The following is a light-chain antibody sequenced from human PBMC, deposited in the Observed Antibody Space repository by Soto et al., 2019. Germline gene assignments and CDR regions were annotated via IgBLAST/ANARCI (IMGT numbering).Light chain of an antibody. CDR1: QGISNY. Sequence: DIQLTQSPASLSASVGYRVTTTCRASQGISNYLAWYQQKPGKVPRLLIFAASTLQSGAPSRFRGAGSETDFTLTINGLQPEDVATYYCQKYNSAPWTFGQGTKV. CDR3: QKYNSAPWT. V-gene: IGKV1-27*01. J-gene: IGKJ1*01. CDR2: AAS.